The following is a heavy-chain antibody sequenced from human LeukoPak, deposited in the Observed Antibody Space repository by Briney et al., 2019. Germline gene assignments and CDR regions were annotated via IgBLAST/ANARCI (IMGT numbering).Heavy chain of an antibody. V-gene: IGHV1-69*04. Sequence: ASVKVSCKASGGTFSSYAISWVRQAPRQGLEWMGRIIPILGIANYAQKFQGRVTITADKSTSTDYMELSILRSEDTAVYYCARAVLYGENYTTHTDYWGQGTLVTVSS. D-gene: IGHD4-17*01. CDR2: IIPILGIA. J-gene: IGHJ4*02. CDR3: ARAVLYGENYTTHTDY. CDR1: GGTFSSYA.